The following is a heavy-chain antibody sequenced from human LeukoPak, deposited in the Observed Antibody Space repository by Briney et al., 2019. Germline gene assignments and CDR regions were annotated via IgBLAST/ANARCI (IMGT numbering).Heavy chain of an antibody. CDR3: VRGDYGGYTLFDY. Sequence: GGSLRLSCAASGFTVSSNYMSWVRQAPGKGLEWVSVIYSGGSTYYADSVKGRFTISRDNSKNTLYLQMNSLRAEDTAVDYCVRGDYGGYTLFDYWGQGTVVIVSS. CDR1: GFTVSSNY. V-gene: IGHV3-53*01. J-gene: IGHJ4*02. D-gene: IGHD4-17*01. CDR2: IYSGGST.